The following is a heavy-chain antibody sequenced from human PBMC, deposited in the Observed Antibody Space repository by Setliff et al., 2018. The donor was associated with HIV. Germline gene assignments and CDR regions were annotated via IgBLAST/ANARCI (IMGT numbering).Heavy chain of an antibody. Sequence: SETLSLTCTVSGGSISSGTYYWSWIRQPPGKGLEWIGYIYIYNSGSTNYNPSLKSRVTISVDTSKNQFSLKLSSVTAADTAVYYCARVVDADYLDYWGQGTPVTVSS. J-gene: IGHJ4*02. CDR1: GGSISSGTYY. CDR3: ARVVDADYLDY. D-gene: IGHD2-15*01. V-gene: IGHV4-61*01. CDR2: IYIYNSGST.